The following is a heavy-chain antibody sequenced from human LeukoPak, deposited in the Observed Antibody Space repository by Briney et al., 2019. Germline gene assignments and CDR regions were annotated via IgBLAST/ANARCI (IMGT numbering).Heavy chain of an antibody. V-gene: IGHV3-7*01. J-gene: IGHJ4*02. CDR2: IKEDGSEK. CDR1: GFTFSSYW. Sequence: GGSLRLSCAASGFTFSSYWMTWVRQAPGKGLEWVANIKEDGSEKYYVDSVKGRFTISRDNAKNSVYLQMNSLRAEDTAVYYCARARRXXXYSDYWGQGTLVTVSS. CDR3: ARARRXXXYSDY. D-gene: IGHD3-10*01.